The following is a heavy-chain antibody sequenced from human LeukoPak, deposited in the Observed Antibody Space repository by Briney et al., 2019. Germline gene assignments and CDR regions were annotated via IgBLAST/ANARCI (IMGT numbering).Heavy chain of an antibody. CDR1: GDSISIGSYY. J-gene: IGHJ5*02. D-gene: IGHD2-2*01. CDR3: ARGVGSTSSNWFDP. CDR2: IYGSGNT. Sequence: SQTLSLTCTVSGDSISIGSYYWSWIRQPAGKGLEWIGRIYGSGNTNYNPSLKSRVTISVDTSRNQFSLKLSSVSTADTAVYYCARGVGSTSSNWFDPWGQGTLVTVSS. V-gene: IGHV4-61*02.